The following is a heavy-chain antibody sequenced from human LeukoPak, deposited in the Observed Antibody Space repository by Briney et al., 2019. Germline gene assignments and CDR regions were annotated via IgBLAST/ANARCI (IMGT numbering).Heavy chain of an antibody. CDR3: VRPDDNSFDF. D-gene: IGHD3-9*01. CDR2: IYYSGST. J-gene: IGHJ3*01. CDR1: GYSISSDYY. Sequence: SETLSLTCTVSGYSISSDYYWGWIRQPPGKGLEWIGSIYYSGSTYYNPSLKSRVTISVDTSKNQFSLKLSSVTAADTAVYYCVRPDDNSFDFWGQGTMVTVSS. V-gene: IGHV4-38-2*02.